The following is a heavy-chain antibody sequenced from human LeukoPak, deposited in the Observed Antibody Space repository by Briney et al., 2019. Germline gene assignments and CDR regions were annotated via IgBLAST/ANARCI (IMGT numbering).Heavy chain of an antibody. CDR1: GGSINSYY. D-gene: IGHD2-2*01. CDR3: ARAPEGCSSTGCYRHFDY. V-gene: IGHV4-4*07. J-gene: IGHJ4*02. Sequence: SETLSLTCTVSGGSINSYYWSWIRQPAGKGLEWIGRIYSSGSTNYNPSLKSRVTMSVDTSKNQFSLKLRSVTAADTAVYYCARAPEGCSSTGCYRHFDYWGQGTLVTVSS. CDR2: IYSSGST.